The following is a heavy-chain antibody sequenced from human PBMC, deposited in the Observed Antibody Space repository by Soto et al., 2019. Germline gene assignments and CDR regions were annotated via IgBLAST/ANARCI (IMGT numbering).Heavy chain of an antibody. Sequence: PSETLSLTCTVSGGSISSSSYYWGWIRQPPGKGLERIGSIYYSGSTYYNPSLKSRVTISVDTSKNQFSLKLSFVTAADTAVYHCATQPYYFDYWGQGTLVPVSS. CDR1: GGSISSSSYY. V-gene: IGHV4-39*01. CDR3: ATQPYYFDY. CDR2: IYYSGST. J-gene: IGHJ4*02. D-gene: IGHD6-13*01.